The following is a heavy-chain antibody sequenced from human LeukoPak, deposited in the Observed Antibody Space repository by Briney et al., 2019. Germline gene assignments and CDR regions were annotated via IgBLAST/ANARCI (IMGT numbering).Heavy chain of an antibody. CDR1: GFTFSSYA. J-gene: IGHJ5*02. CDR3: AKARVRGSFDP. Sequence: GGSLRLSCAASGFTFSSYAMNWVRQAPGKGLEWVSAISGSGDTTYYADSVKGRFTISRDNSKNTLFLQMNSLRTEDTALYYCAKARVRGSFDPWGQGTLVTVSS. CDR2: ISGSGDTT. D-gene: IGHD3-10*01. V-gene: IGHV3-23*01.